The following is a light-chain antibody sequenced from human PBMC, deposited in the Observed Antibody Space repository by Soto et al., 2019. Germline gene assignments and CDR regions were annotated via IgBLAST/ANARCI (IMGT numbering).Light chain of an antibody. Sequence: EIVMTQSPATLSVSPGERVTLSCRASQSIRKNLAWYQHKPGQAPRLLIYAASTRATGIPATFGGSGSGTEFTLTISSLQSEDFAVYYCQHYNSWPWSFGQGTKVELK. V-gene: IGKV3-15*01. CDR2: AAS. CDR3: QHYNSWPWS. J-gene: IGKJ1*01. CDR1: QSIRKN.